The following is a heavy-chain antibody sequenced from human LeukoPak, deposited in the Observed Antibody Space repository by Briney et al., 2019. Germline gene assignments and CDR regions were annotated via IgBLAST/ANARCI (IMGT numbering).Heavy chain of an antibody. CDR1: GGSISSSSYY. J-gene: IGHJ4*02. CDR3: ASHPPYSSGWYSL. Sequence: SETLSLTCTVSGGSISSSSYYWGWIRQPPGKGLEWIGSIYYSGSTYYNPSLKSRVTISVDTSKNQFSLKLSSVTAADTAVYYCASHPPYSSGWYSLWGQGTLVTVSS. CDR2: IYYSGST. D-gene: IGHD6-19*01. V-gene: IGHV4-39*01.